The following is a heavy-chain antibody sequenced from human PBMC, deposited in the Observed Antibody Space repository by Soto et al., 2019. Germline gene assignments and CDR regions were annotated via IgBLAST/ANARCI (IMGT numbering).Heavy chain of an antibody. Sequence: GGSLRLSCAASGFTFSSYSMNWVRQAPGKGLEWVSSISSSSSYIYYADSVKGRFTISRDNAKNSLYLQMNSLRAEDTAVDYCARDAPYCSSTSCYFDYWGQGTLVTVSS. J-gene: IGHJ4*02. CDR3: ARDAPYCSSTSCYFDY. CDR2: ISSSSSYI. CDR1: GFTFSSYS. D-gene: IGHD2-2*01. V-gene: IGHV3-21*01.